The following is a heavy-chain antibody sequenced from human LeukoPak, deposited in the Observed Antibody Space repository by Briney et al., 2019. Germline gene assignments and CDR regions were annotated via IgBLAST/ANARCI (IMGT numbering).Heavy chain of an antibody. V-gene: IGHV1-69*05. D-gene: IGHD6-13*01. CDR2: IIPIFGTA. CDR1: GGTFSSYA. Sequence: GSSVKVSCKASGGTFSSYAISWVRQAPGQGLEWMGGIIPIFGTANYAQKFQGRVTITTDESTSTAYMELSSLRSEDTAVYYCARDLGGDSSSWYGRFYYMDVWGKGTTVTVSS. CDR3: ARDLGGDSSSWYGRFYYMDV. J-gene: IGHJ6*03.